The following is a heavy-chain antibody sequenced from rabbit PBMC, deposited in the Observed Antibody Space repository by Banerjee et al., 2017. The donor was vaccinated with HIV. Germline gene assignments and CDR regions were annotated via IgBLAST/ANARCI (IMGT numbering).Heavy chain of an antibody. Sequence: QEQLEESGGDLVKPEGSLTLTCTASGFSFSSNYWICWVRQAPGKGLEWIACINTSSGNTVYASWAKGRFTISKTSSTTVTLQMTSLTAADTATYFCARSRGVAGYAYALDLWGQGTLVTVS. CDR1: GFSFSSNYW. J-gene: IGHJ6*01. CDR2: INTSSGNT. D-gene: IGHD6-1*01. CDR3: ARSRGVAGYAYALDL. V-gene: IGHV1S45*01.